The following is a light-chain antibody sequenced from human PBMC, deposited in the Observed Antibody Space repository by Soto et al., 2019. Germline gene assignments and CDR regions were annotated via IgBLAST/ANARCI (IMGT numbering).Light chain of an antibody. CDR1: ESVSSL. CDR3: RQRSNWPGCT. CDR2: DAS. Sequence: EIVLTQSPATLSLSPGERATLSCRASESVSSLLAWYQQKPGQAPRLLIYDASNMATGIPARSSGSGSGTDFTLTISSLEPEDFAVYYCRQRSNWPGCTFGQGTKLEIK. J-gene: IGKJ2*02. V-gene: IGKV3-11*01.